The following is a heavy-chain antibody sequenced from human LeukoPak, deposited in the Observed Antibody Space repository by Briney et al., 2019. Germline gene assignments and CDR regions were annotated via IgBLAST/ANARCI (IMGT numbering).Heavy chain of an antibody. CDR2: VYHSGST. Sequence: SETLSLTCTVSGGSISTYYWSWIRQPPGKGLEWIGYVYHSGSTNYNPSLESRVTPSVDTSKNQFSLRLSSVTAADTAVYYCAREAAAAGNYYYYGMDVWGQGTTVTVSS. J-gene: IGHJ6*02. CDR1: GGSISTYY. CDR3: AREAAAAGNYYYYGMDV. D-gene: IGHD6-13*01. V-gene: IGHV4-59*01.